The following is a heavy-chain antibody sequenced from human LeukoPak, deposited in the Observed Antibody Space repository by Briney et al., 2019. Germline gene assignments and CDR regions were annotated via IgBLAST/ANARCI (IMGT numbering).Heavy chain of an antibody. CDR2: IYYSGST. D-gene: IGHD3-22*01. CDR1: GGSISSSNYF. Sequence: SETLSLTCTVSGGSISSSNYFWGWIRQPPGKGLEWIGSIYYSGSTYYNPSLKSRVTISVDTSKNQFSLKLTSVTAADTAAYYCARDDYYGNSGLDYWGQGTLVTVSS. V-gene: IGHV4-39*07. J-gene: IGHJ4*02. CDR3: ARDDYYGNSGLDY.